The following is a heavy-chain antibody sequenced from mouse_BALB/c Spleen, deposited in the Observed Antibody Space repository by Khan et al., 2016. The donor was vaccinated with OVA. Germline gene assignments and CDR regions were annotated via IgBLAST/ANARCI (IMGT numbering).Heavy chain of an antibody. D-gene: IGHD2-14*01. J-gene: IGHJ4*01. CDR2: IWGGGGT. CDR3: ARAYYRNDGYDAMDY. CDR1: GFSLSRYN. V-gene: IGHV2-6-4*01. Sequence: QVQLKQSGPGLVAPSQSLSITCTVSGFSLSRYNIHWVRQPPGKGLEWLGMIWGGGGTDYNSTLKIRLSISKDNSKSQVFIKMNSLQTDDTAMYYCARAYYRNDGYDAMDYWGQGTSVTVSS.